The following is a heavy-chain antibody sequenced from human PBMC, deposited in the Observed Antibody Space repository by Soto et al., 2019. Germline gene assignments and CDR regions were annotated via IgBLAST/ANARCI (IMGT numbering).Heavy chain of an antibody. CDR1: GGTFSSYA. V-gene: IGHV1-69*06. J-gene: IGHJ4*02. CDR2: TIPIFGTA. D-gene: IGHD6-13*01. CDR3: ARGGAGRSSSWVPPGG. Sequence: QVQLVQSGAEVKKPGSSVKVSCKASGGTFSSYAISWVRQAPGQGLEWMGGTIPIFGTATYAQKFQGRVTITADKSTSTAYMELSSLRSEDTAVYYCARGGAGRSSSWVPPGGWGQGTLVTVSS.